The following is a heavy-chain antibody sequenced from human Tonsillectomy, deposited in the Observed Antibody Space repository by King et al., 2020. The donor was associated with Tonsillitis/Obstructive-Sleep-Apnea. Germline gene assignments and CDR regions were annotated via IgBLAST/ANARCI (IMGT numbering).Heavy chain of an antibody. CDR3: ARDDGYCNTTRCYDAFDI. J-gene: IGHJ3*02. CDR2: IKQDGSVK. D-gene: IGHD2-2*01. V-gene: IGHV3-7*04. Sequence: VQLVESGGGLVQPGGSLRLSCAASGFTFSNYWMTWVRQAPGKGLEWVANIKQDGSVKHYVDSAEGRFTISRDNAKNSLHLQMNSLRDEDQAVYYCARDDGYCNTTRCYDAFDIWGQGTKVTVST. CDR1: GFTFSNYW.